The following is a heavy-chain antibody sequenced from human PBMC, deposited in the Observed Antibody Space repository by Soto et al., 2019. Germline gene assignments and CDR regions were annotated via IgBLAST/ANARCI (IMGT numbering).Heavy chain of an antibody. V-gene: IGHV1-2*02. D-gene: IGHD2-8*02. CDR2: INPDSGAT. CDR1: GYSFTGYY. J-gene: IGHJ4*02. CDR3: XXXXXXTGGYPFPYFDY. Sequence: HEHLVQSGAEVKRPGASLKVSCKASGYSFTGYYXXXXXQXXGQGLEWMGWINPDSGATNYAQNFQGRVTLTSDTSISTASMDLTSLTSDDTAVYYXXXXXXXTGGYPFPYFDYWGQGTLVIVSS.